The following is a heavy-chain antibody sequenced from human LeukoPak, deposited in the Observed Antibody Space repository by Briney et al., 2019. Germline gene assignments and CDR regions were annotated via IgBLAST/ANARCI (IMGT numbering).Heavy chain of an antibody. Sequence: GGSLRLSCAASGFTFSSYAMSWVRQAPGRRLEWVSAISGSGGSTYYADSVKGRFTISRDNSKNTLYLQMNSLRAEDTAVYYCAKGGRYCSSTSCYASIDYWGQGTLVTVSS. CDR3: AKGGRYCSSTSCYASIDY. CDR2: ISGSGGST. D-gene: IGHD2-2*01. CDR1: GFTFSSYA. V-gene: IGHV3-23*01. J-gene: IGHJ4*02.